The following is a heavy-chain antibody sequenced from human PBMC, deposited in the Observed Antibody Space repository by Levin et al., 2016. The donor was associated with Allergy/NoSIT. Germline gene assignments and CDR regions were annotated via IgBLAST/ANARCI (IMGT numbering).Heavy chain of an antibody. Sequence: WVRQAPGQGLEWMGWISAYNGNTNYAQKLQGRVTMTTDTSTSTAYMELRSLRSDDTAVYYCARLDGYGGNAGYYFDYWGQGTLVTVSS. CDR2: ISAYNGNT. V-gene: IGHV1-18*01. CDR3: ARLDGYGGNAGYYFDY. D-gene: IGHD4-23*01. J-gene: IGHJ4*02.